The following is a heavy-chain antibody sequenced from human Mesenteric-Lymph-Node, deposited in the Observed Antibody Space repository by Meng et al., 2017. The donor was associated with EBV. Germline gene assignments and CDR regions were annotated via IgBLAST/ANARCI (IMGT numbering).Heavy chain of an antibody. V-gene: IGHV1-18*01. J-gene: IGHJ4*02. Sequence: QVQLVQSGAEVKKPGASGKVTCKASGYTFSAYGISWVRQAPGQGLEWMGWISPFNGNTNYAQNLQDRVTMTTDTSTTTAYMELRNLRSDDTAVHYCARDVLGSGDYWGQGTLVTVSS. D-gene: IGHD5-12*01. CDR3: ARDVLGSGDY. CDR2: ISPFNGNT. CDR1: GYTFSAYG.